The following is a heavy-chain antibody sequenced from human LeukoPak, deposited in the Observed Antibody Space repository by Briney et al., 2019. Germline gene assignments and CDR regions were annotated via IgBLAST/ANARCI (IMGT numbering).Heavy chain of an antibody. CDR1: GDSISTSNSY. V-gene: IGHV4-39*07. CDR2: IYYSGNT. D-gene: IGHD3-10*01. J-gene: IGHJ4*02. Sequence: PSETLSLTCTVSGDSISTSNSYWGWIRQPPGKGLEWIGSIYYSGNTYYNASLKSRVTISVDTSKNQFSLKLSSVTAADTAVYYCASQITMVRGVYSYWGQGTLVTVSS. CDR3: ASQITMVRGVYSY.